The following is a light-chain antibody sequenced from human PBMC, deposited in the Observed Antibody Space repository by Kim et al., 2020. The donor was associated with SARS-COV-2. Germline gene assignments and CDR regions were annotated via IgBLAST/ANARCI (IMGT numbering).Light chain of an antibody. CDR2: AAS. CDR3: QQSYSTPPYT. V-gene: IGKV1-39*01. J-gene: IGKJ2*01. Sequence: DIQMTQSPSSLSASVGDRVTITCRASQSISSYLNWYQQKPGKAPKLLIYAASSLQSGVPSRFSGSGSGTDFTLTISSLQPEDFATYYWQQSYSTPPYTVGQGTKLEI. CDR1: QSISSY.